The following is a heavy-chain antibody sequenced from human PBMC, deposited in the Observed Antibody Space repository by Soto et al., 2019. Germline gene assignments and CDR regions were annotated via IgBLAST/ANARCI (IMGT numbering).Heavy chain of an antibody. V-gene: IGHV4-30-4*01. CDR1: GGPVRDAFSY. D-gene: IGHD2-8*02. Sequence: SEPLSLTCTVSGGPVRDAFSYWTSTRHPPGKGPEWMGYLSYTGSTYYNPSLRNRATISVDESSQLLSLRLSSVTAADTAVYYCARELEGGVFDIWGSGTLVTVSS. CDR2: LSYTGST. J-gene: IGHJ3*02. CDR3: ARELEGGVFDI.